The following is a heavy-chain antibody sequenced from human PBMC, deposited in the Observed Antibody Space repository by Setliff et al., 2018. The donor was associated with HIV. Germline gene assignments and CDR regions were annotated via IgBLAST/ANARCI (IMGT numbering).Heavy chain of an antibody. V-gene: IGHV3-30*07. J-gene: IGHJ6*03. CDR1: GFIFSSYA. CDR3: ARDVCITMVRGVRRPYYYYYMDV. CDR2: MSYDGNNK. Sequence: GGSLRLSCAASGFIFSSYAMHWVRQAPGKGLEWVAVMSYDGNNKYYADSVKGRFTIFRDNSKNTLFLQMNSLRAEDTAVYYCARDVCITMVRGVRRPYYYYYMDVWGKGTTVTVSS. D-gene: IGHD3-10*01.